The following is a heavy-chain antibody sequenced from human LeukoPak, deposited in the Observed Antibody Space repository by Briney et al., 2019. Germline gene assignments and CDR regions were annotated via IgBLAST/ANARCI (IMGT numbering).Heavy chain of an antibody. CDR3: AKVTSGSGTYGAFDY. V-gene: IGHV3-23*01. Sequence: GGSLRLSCAASGFTCSSPGMGCVRHAQGKGLEWVSTISGSGDNTYYADSVKGRFTTSTDNAQNTLYHQMNSLRAEDRAVYYFAKVTSGSGTYGAFDYWGQGTLVSVSS. J-gene: IGHJ4*02. D-gene: IGHD3-10*01. CDR1: GFTCSSPG. CDR2: ISGSGDNT.